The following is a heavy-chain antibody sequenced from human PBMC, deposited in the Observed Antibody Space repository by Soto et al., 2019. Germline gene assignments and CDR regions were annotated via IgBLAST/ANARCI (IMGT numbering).Heavy chain of an antibody. J-gene: IGHJ4*02. Sequence: ASVKVSCKASGYTFTSYALHSVRQAPGKRLEWMGWINAGNGNTKYSQKFQGRVTITRDTSASTAYMELSSLRSEDTAVSYCARDVAAAGLDYWGQGTLVTVSS. CDR2: INAGNGNT. D-gene: IGHD6-13*01. CDR3: ARDVAAAGLDY. V-gene: IGHV1-3*01. CDR1: GYTFTSYA.